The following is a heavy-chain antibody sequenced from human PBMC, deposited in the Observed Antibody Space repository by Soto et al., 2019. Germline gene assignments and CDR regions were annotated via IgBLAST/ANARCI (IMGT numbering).Heavy chain of an antibody. V-gene: IGHV3-33*01. CDR3: ARNVEVGVQLRGSLL. CDR1: GFTFSSYG. D-gene: IGHD1-1*01. CDR2: IWYDGSNK. J-gene: IGHJ4*02. Sequence: SGGSLRLSCAASGFTFSSYGMHWVRQAPGKGLEWVAIIWYDGSNKYYADSVKGRFTISRDKSKNTLYLQMNSLGAEDTAVYYCARNVEVGVQLRGSLLWGQGTLVTVSS.